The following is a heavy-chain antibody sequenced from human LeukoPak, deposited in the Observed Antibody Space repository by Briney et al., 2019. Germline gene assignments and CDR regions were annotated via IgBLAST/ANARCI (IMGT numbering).Heavy chain of an antibody. Sequence: GGSLRLSCAASGFTFSSYAMHWVRQASGKGLEWVGRIRSKANSYATAYAASVKGRFTISRDDSKNTAYLQMNSLKTEDTAVYYCTRGSAERKQPGNYYYMDVWGKGTTVTVSS. CDR1: GFTFSSYA. CDR3: TRGSAERKQPGNYYYMDV. V-gene: IGHV3-73*01. J-gene: IGHJ6*03. CDR2: IRSKANSYAT. D-gene: IGHD6-13*01.